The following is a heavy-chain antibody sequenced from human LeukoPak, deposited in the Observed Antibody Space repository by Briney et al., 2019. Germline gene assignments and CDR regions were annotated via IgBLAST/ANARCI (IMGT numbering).Heavy chain of an antibody. Sequence: SETLSLTCAVSGFSISNNYWWHWIRQPPGKGLEWIGTAHHSGSTYYNPSLKSRVTISVDTSKNQFSLKLTSVTAADTAVHYCAREPAGRGAVDYWGQGTLVTVSS. CDR1: GFSISNNYW. D-gene: IGHD4/OR15-4a*01. CDR2: AHHSGST. CDR3: AREPAGRGAVDY. V-gene: IGHV4-38-2*01. J-gene: IGHJ4*02.